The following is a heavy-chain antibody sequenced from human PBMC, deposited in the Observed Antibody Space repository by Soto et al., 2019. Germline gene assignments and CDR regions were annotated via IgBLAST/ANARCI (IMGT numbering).Heavy chain of an antibody. V-gene: IGHV2-5*02. Sequence: SGPTLVNPTQTLTLTCTFSGFSLTSSDVGVGWIRQPPGKALEWLALIYWDDDKRYSPSLKSRLTITKDTFKNQVVLRMTNMDPVDTATYYCAHSRYSRSSFDYWGQGTLVTVSS. CDR3: AHSRYSRSSFDY. CDR2: IYWDDDK. D-gene: IGHD6-6*01. J-gene: IGHJ4*02. CDR1: GFSLTSSDVG.